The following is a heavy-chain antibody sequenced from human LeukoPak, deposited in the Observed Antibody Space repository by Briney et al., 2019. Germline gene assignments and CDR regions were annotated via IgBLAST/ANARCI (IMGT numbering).Heavy chain of an antibody. CDR2: IYYSGST. Sequence: SETLSLTCTVSGGSISSYYWSWIRQPPGKGLEWIGYIYYSGSTNYKSSLKSRVTISVDTSKNQFSLKLSSVTAADTAVYYCARAPYYYYGSGSYFPGWGQGTLVTVSS. CDR3: ARAPYYYYGSGSYFPG. CDR1: GGSISSYY. J-gene: IGHJ4*02. D-gene: IGHD3-10*01. V-gene: IGHV4-59*12.